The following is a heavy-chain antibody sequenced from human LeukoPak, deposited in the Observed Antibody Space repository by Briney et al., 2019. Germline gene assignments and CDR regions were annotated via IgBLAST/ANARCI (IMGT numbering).Heavy chain of an antibody. J-gene: IGHJ4*02. CDR2: ISYDGSNK. V-gene: IGHV3-30*09. D-gene: IGHD6-19*01. Sequence: GGSLRLSCAASGFTFSSYAMHWVRQAPGKGLEWVAVISYDGSNKYYADSVKGRFAISRDNSKNTLYLQMNSLRAEDTAVYYCARGAVHPDEQWFPFDYWGQGTLVTVSS. CDR3: ARGAVHPDEQWFPFDY. CDR1: GFTFSSYA.